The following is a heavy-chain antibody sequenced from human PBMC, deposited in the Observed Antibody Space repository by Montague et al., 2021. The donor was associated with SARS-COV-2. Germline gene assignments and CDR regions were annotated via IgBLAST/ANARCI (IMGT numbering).Heavy chain of an antibody. J-gene: IGHJ6*02. V-gene: IGHV6-1*01. CDR1: GDSVSMNDIA. Sequence: CAISGDSVSMNDIAWNWFRQSPSRGLQWLGRTFYRSEWNYHYADSVKSRITIDPDTSKNQVSLQLRSVTPEDTAVYFCASVRHLGRVMDVWGQGTTVTVSS. D-gene: IGHD7-27*01. CDR3: ASVRHLGRVMDV. CDR2: TFYRSEWNY.